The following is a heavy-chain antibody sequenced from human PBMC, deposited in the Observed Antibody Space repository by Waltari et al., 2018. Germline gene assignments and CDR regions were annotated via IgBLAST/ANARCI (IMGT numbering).Heavy chain of an antibody. V-gene: IGHV3-15*01. CDR2: IKSKSDGGTT. D-gene: IGHD1-20*01. CDR3: SSDRVGQYNWNDSDFDY. J-gene: IGHJ4*02. CDR1: GFTFSYAC. Sequence: DVQLVESGGGLVKPGGSLRLSCAGSGFTFSYACMTWVRQGPGKGREWVGRIKSKSDGGTTDYSAPVKGRFIISRDDSENTLYLQMNNVETEDTAVYYCSSDRVGQYNWNDSDFDYWGQGTLVTVSS.